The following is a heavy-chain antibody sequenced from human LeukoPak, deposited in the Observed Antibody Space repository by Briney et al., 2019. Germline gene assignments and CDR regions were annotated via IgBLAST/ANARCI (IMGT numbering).Heavy chain of an antibody. CDR1: GFTFNDYA. Sequence: GGSLRLSCAASGFTFNDYAMSWVRQAPGKGLEWVSGISYSGADAYYADSVKGRFTISRDNSKDTLYLQMNSLRAEDTAIYYCARGIIALDYWGQGTLVTVPS. D-gene: IGHD2/OR15-2a*01. CDR3: ARGIIALDY. CDR2: ISYSGADA. V-gene: IGHV3-23*01. J-gene: IGHJ4*02.